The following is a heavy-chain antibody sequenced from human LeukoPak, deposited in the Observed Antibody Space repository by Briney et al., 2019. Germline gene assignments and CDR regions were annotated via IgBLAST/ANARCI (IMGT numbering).Heavy chain of an antibody. CDR1: GFGFSDYY. J-gene: IGHJ6*02. CDR3: ARAGFVLLRGYGMDV. D-gene: IGHD3-10*01. CDR2: ISSTGDTI. Sequence: GGSLRLSCAASGFGFSDYYMTWIRQAPGKGLEWLSYISSTGDTIAYGDSVPGRFTISRDNAKNSLYLQMDNLRAGDTAVYYCARAGFVLLRGYGMDVWGPGTTVTVSS. V-gene: IGHV3-11*01.